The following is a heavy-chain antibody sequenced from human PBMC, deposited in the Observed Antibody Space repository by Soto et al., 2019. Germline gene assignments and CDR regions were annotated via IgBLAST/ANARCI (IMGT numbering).Heavy chain of an antibody. CDR3: ARVLRVEDWFDP. CDR1: VGSISSGGYY. Sequence: QVQRRESGPGRGKPSQTLSLTGIFPVGSISSGGYYGSWIRQHPGKGLEWMGYIYYSGSTYYNPSLKSRVTISVDTSKNQFSLKLSSVTAADTAVYYCARVLRVEDWFDPWGQGTLVTVSS. D-gene: IGHD2-15*01. CDR2: IYYSGST. J-gene: IGHJ5*02. V-gene: IGHV4-31*03.